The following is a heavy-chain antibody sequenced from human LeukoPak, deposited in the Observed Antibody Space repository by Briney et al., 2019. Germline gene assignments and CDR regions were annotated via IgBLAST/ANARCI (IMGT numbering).Heavy chain of an antibody. V-gene: IGHV3-23*01. D-gene: IGHD6-13*01. J-gene: IGHJ6*02. CDR3: AKAIVVAAPIAVDV. CDR1: EFTFSNYA. Sequence: PGGSLRLSCAASEFTFSNYAMSWVRQAPGKGLEWVSGISGSGGSTYYADSVKGRFTISRDNSKNTLYLQMNSLRAEDTAVYYCAKAIVVAAPIAVDVWGQGTTVTVSS. CDR2: ISGSGGST.